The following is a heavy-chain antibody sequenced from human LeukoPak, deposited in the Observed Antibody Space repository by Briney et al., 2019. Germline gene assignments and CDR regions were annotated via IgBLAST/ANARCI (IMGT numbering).Heavy chain of an antibody. CDR3: ARVTLKSTTTRFTLAGDYFDY. J-gene: IGHJ4*02. Sequence: ASVKVSCKASGYTFTSYGITWVRQAPGQGLEWMGWITTYNGDTNYAQNLQGRVTMTTDTSTSTAYMDLRSLRSDDTAVYYCARVTLKSTTTRFTLAGDYFDYWGQGTLVTVSS. D-gene: IGHD1-26*01. CDR2: ITTYNGDT. CDR1: GYTFTSYG. V-gene: IGHV1-18*01.